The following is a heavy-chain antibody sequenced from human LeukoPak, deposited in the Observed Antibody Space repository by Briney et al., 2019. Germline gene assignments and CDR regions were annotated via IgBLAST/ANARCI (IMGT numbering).Heavy chain of an antibody. CDR2: ISYDGSNQ. V-gene: IGHV3-30-3*01. CDR3: ASDLATTHYYFDY. D-gene: IGHD4-11*01. Sequence: PGGSLRLSCAASGFTFSNYAMHWVRQAPGKGLEWVAVISYDGSNQYYADSVKGRFTISRDNAKNTLFLQMDSLRAEDTAVYYCASDLATTHYYFDYWGQGTLVTVSS. J-gene: IGHJ4*02. CDR1: GFTFSNYA.